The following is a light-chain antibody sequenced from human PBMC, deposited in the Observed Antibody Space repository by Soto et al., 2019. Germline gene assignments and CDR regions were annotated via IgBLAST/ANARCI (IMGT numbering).Light chain of an antibody. CDR3: QQYFATPRT. J-gene: IGKJ1*01. V-gene: IGKV4-1*01. CDR2: WAS. Sequence: DIVMTQSPDSLAVSLGERATINCKASQSVFYTSVNKDYLAWYQHKEGHPPKLLIYWASTRESGVPDRFSGSGSGTDFTLTIRNLQAEDVAVYFCQQYFATPRTFGQGTKVQI. CDR1: QSVFYTSVNKDY.